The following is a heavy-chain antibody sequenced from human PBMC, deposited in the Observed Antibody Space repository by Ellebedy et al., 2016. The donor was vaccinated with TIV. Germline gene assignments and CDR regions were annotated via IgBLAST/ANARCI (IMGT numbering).Heavy chain of an antibody. CDR2: IWYDGSNK. D-gene: IGHD6-13*01. CDR1: GFTFSSYG. J-gene: IGHJ6*02. CDR3: ASAPEVIIAAAGTLGGSMDV. Sequence: GESLKISCAASGFTFSSYGMHWVRQAPGKGLEWVAVIWYDGSNKYYADSVKGRFTISRDNSKNTLYLQMNSLRAEDTAVYYCASAPEVIIAAAGTLGGSMDVWGQGTTVTVSS. V-gene: IGHV3-33*08.